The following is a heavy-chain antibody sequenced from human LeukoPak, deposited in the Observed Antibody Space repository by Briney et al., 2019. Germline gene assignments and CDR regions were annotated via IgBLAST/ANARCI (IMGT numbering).Heavy chain of an antibody. CDR2: VYYSGSP. V-gene: IGHV4-39*01. J-gene: IGHJ4*02. D-gene: IGHD6-19*01. CDR3: ARLPYGSGCYDY. Sequence: SETLSLTCTVSGGSISSSSYYWGWIRQPPGKGLEWIGSVYYSGSPYYNPSLKSRVTISVDSSKTQFSLKVTSVTAADTAVYYCARLPYGSGCYDYWGQGTLVTVSS. CDR1: GGSISSSSYY.